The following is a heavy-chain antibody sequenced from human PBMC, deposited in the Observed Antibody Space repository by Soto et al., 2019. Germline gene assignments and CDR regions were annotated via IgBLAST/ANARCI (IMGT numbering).Heavy chain of an antibody. Sequence: RGASLKISCKGSGYSFTSYWIGWVRQMPVKGLEWMGIIYPGDSDTRYSPSFQGQVTISADKSISTAYLQWSSLKASDTAMYYCARKAAAAGDDAFDIWGQGTMVTVSS. D-gene: IGHD6-13*01. CDR3: ARKAAAAGDDAFDI. J-gene: IGHJ3*02. V-gene: IGHV5-51*01. CDR2: IYPGDSDT. CDR1: GYSFTSYW.